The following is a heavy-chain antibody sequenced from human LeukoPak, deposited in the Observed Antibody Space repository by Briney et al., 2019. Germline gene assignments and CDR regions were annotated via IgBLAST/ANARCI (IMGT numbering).Heavy chain of an antibody. Sequence: GESLKISCKGSGYSFTSYWIGWVRQMPGKGLEWMGIIYPGDSDTRYSPSFQSQVTISADKSISTAYLQWSSLKASDTAMYYCARLKIAAAGTLRSVNWFDPWGQGTLVTVSS. CDR2: IYPGDSDT. J-gene: IGHJ5*02. V-gene: IGHV5-51*01. CDR3: ARLKIAAAGTLRSVNWFDP. CDR1: GYSFTSYW. D-gene: IGHD6-13*01.